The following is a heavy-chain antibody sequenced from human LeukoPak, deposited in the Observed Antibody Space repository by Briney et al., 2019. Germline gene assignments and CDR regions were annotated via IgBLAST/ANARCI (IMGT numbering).Heavy chain of an antibody. J-gene: IGHJ4*02. V-gene: IGHV3-23*01. Sequence: GGSLRLSCGASGFTFTTYAMSWVRQAPGKGLEWVSVIGGSGDTTVYADSVKGRFTISRDNSKNTLYLQMNSLRAEDTAVYYCAKDQGGYYDILTGCCWGQGTLVTVSS. CDR1: GFTFTTYA. CDR3: AKDQGGYYDILTGCC. D-gene: IGHD3-9*01. CDR2: IGGSGDTT.